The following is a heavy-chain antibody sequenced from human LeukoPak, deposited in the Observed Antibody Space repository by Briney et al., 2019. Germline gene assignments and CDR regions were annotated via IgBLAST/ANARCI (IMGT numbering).Heavy chain of an antibody. CDR2: IYYSGST. Sequence: SEALSLPCTVSGGSISSGDYYWSWIRPPPGKGLEWIGYIYYSGSTYYNPSLKSRVSISVDTSKNQFSLKLSSVTAADTAVHYCARDIVVVPAASPIHWFDPWGQGTLVTVSS. J-gene: IGHJ5*02. CDR1: GGSISSGDYY. V-gene: IGHV4-30-4*01. CDR3: ARDIVVVPAASPIHWFDP. D-gene: IGHD2-2*01.